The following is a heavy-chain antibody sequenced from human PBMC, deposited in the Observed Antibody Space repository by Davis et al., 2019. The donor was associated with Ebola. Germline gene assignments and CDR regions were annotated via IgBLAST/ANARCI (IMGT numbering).Heavy chain of an antibody. D-gene: IGHD3-3*01. CDR1: GFTFSSYA. CDR3: ARDSGVSDFWSGYYIYYYYGMDV. V-gene: IGHV3-30-3*01. J-gene: IGHJ6*02. CDR2: ISYDGSNT. Sequence: GESLKISCAASGFTFSSYAMHWVRQAPGKGLEWVAVISYDGSNTYYADSVKGRFTISRDNSKNTLHLQMNSLRAEDTAVYYCARDSGVSDFWSGYYIYYYYGMDVWGQGTTVTVSS.